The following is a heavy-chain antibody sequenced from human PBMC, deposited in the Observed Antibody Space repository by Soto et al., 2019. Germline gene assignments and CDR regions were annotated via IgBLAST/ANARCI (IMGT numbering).Heavy chain of an antibody. J-gene: IGHJ4*01. Sequence: GLYWYSVCCSTKTGLEWIGELNHSGSTTYNPSLKSRVTISVDTSKNQFSLKLTSVTAADTAVFYCDTANINVYIDSWGDGILIT. CDR1: GLY. CDR3: DTANINVYIDS. V-gene: IGHV4-34*01. D-gene: IGHD4-17*01. CDR2: LNHSGST.